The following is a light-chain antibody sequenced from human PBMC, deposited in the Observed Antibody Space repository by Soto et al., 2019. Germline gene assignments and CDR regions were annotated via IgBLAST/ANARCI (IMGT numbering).Light chain of an antibody. J-gene: IGKJ4*01. CDR3: QQYANSPLT. CDR1: QSLGSSY. Sequence: EIVLMQSPGTLSLSPGERATLSCRASQSLGSSYLAWYQQKPGQAPRLLIYGASSRATGIPDRFSGSGSGTDFTLTISRLEPEDFAVYYCQQYANSPLTFGGGTKVEI. V-gene: IGKV3-20*01. CDR2: GAS.